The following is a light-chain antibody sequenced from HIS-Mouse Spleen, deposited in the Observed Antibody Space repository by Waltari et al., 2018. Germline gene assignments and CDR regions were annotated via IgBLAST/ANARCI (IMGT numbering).Light chain of an antibody. CDR3: YSTDSSGNHRV. V-gene: IGLV3-10*01. CDR1: PLPKTY. Sequence: SYELTQPPSVSVSPGQTARIHCSGDPLPKTYSYWYQQKSGQAPVLVIYEDSKRPSGIPERFSGSSSGTMATLTISGAQVEDEADYYCYSTDSSGNHRVFGGGTKLTVL. J-gene: IGLJ2*01. CDR2: EDS.